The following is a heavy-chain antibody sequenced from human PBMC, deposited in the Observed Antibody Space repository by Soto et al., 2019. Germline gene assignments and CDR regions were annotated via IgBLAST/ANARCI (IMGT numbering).Heavy chain of an antibody. CDR1: GFTFSNYW. CDR3: ARRYYDIVTGYSLDY. V-gene: IGHV3-74*03. Sequence: GGSLRLSCAASGFTFSNYWMHWVRQAPGKGLVWVSRINSDGSSTKYTDSVKGRFTISRDNAKNTLFLQMSSLRAEDTAVYYCARRYYDIVTGYSLDYWCLGTLVTVS. J-gene: IGHJ4*02. D-gene: IGHD3-9*01. CDR2: INSDGSST.